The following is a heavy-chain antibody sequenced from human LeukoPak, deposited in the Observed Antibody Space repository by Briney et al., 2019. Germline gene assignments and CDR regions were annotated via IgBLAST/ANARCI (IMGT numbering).Heavy chain of an antibody. CDR3: ARSSSWYRWFDP. CDR1: GGSFSGYY. V-gene: IGHV4-34*01. J-gene: IGHJ5*02. D-gene: IGHD6-13*01. Sequence: SETLSLTCAVYGGSFSGYYWSWIRQPPGKGLEWIGEINHSGSTNYNPSPKSRVTISVDTSKNQFSLKLSSVTAAGTAVYYCARSSSWYRWFDPWGQGTLVTVSS. CDR2: INHSGST.